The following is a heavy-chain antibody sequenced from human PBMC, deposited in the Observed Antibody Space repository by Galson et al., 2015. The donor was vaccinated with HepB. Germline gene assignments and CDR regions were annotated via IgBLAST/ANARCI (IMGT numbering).Heavy chain of an antibody. J-gene: IGHJ4*02. CDR1: GYTXXXYY. D-gene: IGHD6-19*01. V-gene: IGHV1-46*04. CDR2: INPSGGST. CDR3: ARDRGVGIAVAGVDY. Sequence: SVKVSCKASGYTXXXYYMHWVRQAPGQGLEWMGIINPSGGSTSYAQKLQGRVTMTRDTSTSTVYMELSSLRSEETAVYYCARDRGVGIAVAGVDYWGQGTLVTXSS.